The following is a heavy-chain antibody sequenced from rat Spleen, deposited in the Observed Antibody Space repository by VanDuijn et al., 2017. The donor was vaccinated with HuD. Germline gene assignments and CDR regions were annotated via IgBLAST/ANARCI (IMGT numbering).Heavy chain of an antibody. V-gene: IGHV5-46*01. CDR1: GFTFSNYD. J-gene: IGHJ2*01. CDR2: ISTSGGST. Sequence: EVKLVESGGGLVQPGRSLKLSCAASGFTFSNYDMAWVRQAPTKGLEWVATISTSGGSTYYRDSVKGRFTISRDNAKSTLYLQMNSLRSEDTATFYCTRVAAVFDYWGQGVMVTVSS. CDR3: TRVAAVFDY.